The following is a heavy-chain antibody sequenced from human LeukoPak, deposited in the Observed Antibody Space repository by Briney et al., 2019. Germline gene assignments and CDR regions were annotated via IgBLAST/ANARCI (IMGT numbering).Heavy chain of an antibody. Sequence: ASETLSLTCTVSGGSISSYYWSWIRQPAGKGLEWIGRIYTSGSTNYNPSLKSRVTMSVDTSKNQFSLKLSSVTAADTAVYYCARDLRVGATDYYYMDVWGKGTTVTVSS. CDR2: IYTSGST. J-gene: IGHJ6*03. CDR1: GGSISSYY. D-gene: IGHD1-26*01. CDR3: ARDLRVGATDYYYMDV. V-gene: IGHV4-4*07.